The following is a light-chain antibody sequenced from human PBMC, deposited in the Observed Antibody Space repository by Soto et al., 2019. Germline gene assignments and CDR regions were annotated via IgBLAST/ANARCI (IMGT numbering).Light chain of an antibody. CDR2: ETD. CDR1: DSNIGASYD. V-gene: IGLV1-40*01. J-gene: IGLJ2*01. CDR3: QSYGSGLSVV. Sequence: QSVLTQPPSISGAPGQRVTITCTVSDSNIGASYDVNWYPHLPGAAPNLLIYETDNRPSGVPDRFSASRSGASASLAIDKLQTGDEGDYYCQSYGSGLSVVFGGGTKLTVL.